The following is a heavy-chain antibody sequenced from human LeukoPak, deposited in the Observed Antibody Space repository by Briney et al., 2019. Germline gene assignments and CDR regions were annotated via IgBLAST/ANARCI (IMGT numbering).Heavy chain of an antibody. D-gene: IGHD6-13*01. V-gene: IGHV4-4*02. J-gene: IGHJ4*02. CDR2: IYHRGNT. Sequence: SETLSLTCAVSGGSISSSNWWNWVRPTPGKGLEWIGEIYHRGNTHYNPSLKSRVTMSVDTSTNQFSLRVNSVTAADTAAYYCARVRAAAIPYYFDYWGQGTLVTVSS. CDR1: GGSISSSNW. CDR3: ARVRAAAIPYYFDY.